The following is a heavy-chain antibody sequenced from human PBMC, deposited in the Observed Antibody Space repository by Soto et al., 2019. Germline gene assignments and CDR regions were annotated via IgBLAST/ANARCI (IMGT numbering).Heavy chain of an antibody. CDR1: GYSFTSYW. CDR3: ARRTAKTYYYGMDV. V-gene: IGHV5-10-1*01. CDR2: IDPSDSYT. D-gene: IGHD5-18*01. J-gene: IGHJ6*02. Sequence: GETLKISRKGSGYSFTSYWISWVRQMPGKGLEWMGRIDPSDSYTNYSPSFQGHVTISADKSISTAYLQWSSLKASDTAMYYCARRTAKTYYYGMDVWGQGTTVTVSS.